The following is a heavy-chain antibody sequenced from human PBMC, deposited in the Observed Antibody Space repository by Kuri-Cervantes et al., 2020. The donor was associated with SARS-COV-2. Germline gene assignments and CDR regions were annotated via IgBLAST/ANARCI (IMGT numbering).Heavy chain of an antibody. CDR2: FDPEDGET. J-gene: IGHJ4*02. Sequence: ASGKVSCKVSGYTLTELSMHWVRQAPGKGLEWMGGFDPEDGETIYAQKFQGRVTMTEDTSTDTAYMELSSLRSEDTAVYYCASGRYYDFWSGYYPFDYWGQGTLVTVSS. CDR3: ASGRYYDFWSGYYPFDY. V-gene: IGHV1-24*01. CDR1: GYTLTELS. D-gene: IGHD3-3*01.